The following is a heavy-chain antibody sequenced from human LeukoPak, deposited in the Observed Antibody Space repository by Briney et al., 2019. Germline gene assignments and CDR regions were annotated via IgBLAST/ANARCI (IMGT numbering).Heavy chain of an antibody. J-gene: IGHJ4*02. CDR1: GGSISSGGYY. CDR3: ARDSGGNFDY. CDR2: IYYSGST. D-gene: IGHD2-15*01. V-gene: IGHV4-31*03. Sequence: PSETLSLTCTVSGGSISSGGYYWSWIRQHPGKGLEWIGYIYYSGSTYYNPSLKSRVTISVDTSKNQFSLKLSSVAAADTAVYYCARDSGGNFDYWGQGTLVTVSS.